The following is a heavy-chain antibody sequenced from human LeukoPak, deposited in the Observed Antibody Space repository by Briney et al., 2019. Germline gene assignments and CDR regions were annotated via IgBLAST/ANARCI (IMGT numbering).Heavy chain of an antibody. CDR3: ASVRQGTSRNYYYYMDV. J-gene: IGHJ6*03. Sequence: ASVKVSCMSSGYTFVDFDINWVRPATGQGLEWVGWMNPNSGNTGYAQKFQGRLTLTRNTSISPPYMELSRLRSEDTAPYYCASVRQGTSRNYYYYMDVWGKGPTVTVSS. CDR1: GYTFVDFD. V-gene: IGHV1-8*03. CDR2: MNPNSGNT. D-gene: IGHD3-10*01.